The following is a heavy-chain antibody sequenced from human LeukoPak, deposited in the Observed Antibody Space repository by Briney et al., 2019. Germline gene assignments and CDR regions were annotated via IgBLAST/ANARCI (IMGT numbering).Heavy chain of an antibody. D-gene: IGHD3-16*02. J-gene: IGHJ3*02. Sequence: GVSLRLSCAASGYTFSDYSVNWVRQVPGKGLEWVSAMSSSGTYIYYADSVKGRFTISRDNAKNSLFLQMNSLRAEDTAVYYCVSGNDPDYVWGTYRLDAFDIWGEGTMVIVSS. CDR2: MSSSGTYI. CDR3: VSGNDPDYVWGTYRLDAFDI. CDR1: GYTFSDYS. V-gene: IGHV3-21*01.